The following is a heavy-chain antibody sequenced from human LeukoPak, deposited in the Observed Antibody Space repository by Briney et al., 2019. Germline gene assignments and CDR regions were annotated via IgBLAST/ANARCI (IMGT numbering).Heavy chain of an antibody. V-gene: IGHV3-7*01. CDR3: ARARRPAAAFDY. D-gene: IGHD2-2*01. CDR2: IKQDGSEK. Sequence: GGSLRLSCAASGFTFSSYWISWGRQAPGKGLEWVANIKQDGSEKSYVDSVKGGFTSSRDNAKNSLYLQMNSLRAEDTAVYYCARARRPAAAFDYWGQGTIVTVSS. CDR1: GFTFSSYW. J-gene: IGHJ4*02.